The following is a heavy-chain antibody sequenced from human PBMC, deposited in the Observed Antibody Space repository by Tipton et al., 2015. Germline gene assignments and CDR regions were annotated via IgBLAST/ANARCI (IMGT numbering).Heavy chain of an antibody. CDR1: GYSISSGYY. CDR2: IYHRGDT. D-gene: IGHD3-9*01. CDR3: ACQDYDSLTRDYQTVDY. V-gene: IGHV4-38-2*01. J-gene: IGHJ4*02. Sequence: PGLVKPSETLSLTCAVSGYSISSGYYWGWIRQPPGKGLEWIGSIYHRGDTNYNPSLKSRVTISLDTSKNQFSLKLNSVTAADTAVYYCACQDYDSLTRDYQTVDYWGQGTLVTVSS.